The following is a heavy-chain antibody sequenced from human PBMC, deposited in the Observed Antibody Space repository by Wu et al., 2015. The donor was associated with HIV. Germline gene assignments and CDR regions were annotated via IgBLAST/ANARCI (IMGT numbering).Heavy chain of an antibody. CDR3: ARDISSLYYDTRRGSFDI. Sequence: QVQLVQSGGEVKKVGASVKVSCKASGYTFTTYGISWVRQAPGQRPEWMGWISGEDGKTKYAQKIQDRVTMTTDTSTSTAYLELRSLRSDDTAVYYCARDISSLYYDTRRGSFDIWGQGTKVTVSS. J-gene: IGHJ3*02. D-gene: IGHD3-16*01. CDR1: GYTFTTYG. CDR2: ISGEDGKT. V-gene: IGHV1-18*01.